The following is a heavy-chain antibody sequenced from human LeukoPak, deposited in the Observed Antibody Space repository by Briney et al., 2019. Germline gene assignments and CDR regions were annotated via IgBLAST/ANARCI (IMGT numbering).Heavy chain of an antibody. CDR1: GGSISSGDYY. V-gene: IGHV4-30-4*01. Sequence: PPETLSLTCTVSGGSISSGDYYWSWIRQPPGKGLEWIGYIYYSGSTYYHPSLKSRVTISVDTSKNQFSLKLSSVTAADTAVYYCARAQEPFDYWGQGTLVTVSS. CDR3: ARAQEPFDY. CDR2: IYYSGST. J-gene: IGHJ4*02.